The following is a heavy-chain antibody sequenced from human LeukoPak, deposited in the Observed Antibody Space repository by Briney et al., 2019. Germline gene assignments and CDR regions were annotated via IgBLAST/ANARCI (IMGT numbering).Heavy chain of an antibody. CDR1: GFTFSHYS. CDR2: ISSSSSFI. V-gene: IGHV3-21*01. J-gene: IGHJ4*02. CDR3: AAAYNYGFYYFDE. Sequence: GGSLRLSCAASGFTFSHYSMICVRQAPGKGLEWVSSISSSSSFIYYADSVKGRFTISRDNAKNSLYLQMSSLRAEDTAVYYCAAAYNYGFYYFDEWGQGTLFTVSS. D-gene: IGHD5-18*01.